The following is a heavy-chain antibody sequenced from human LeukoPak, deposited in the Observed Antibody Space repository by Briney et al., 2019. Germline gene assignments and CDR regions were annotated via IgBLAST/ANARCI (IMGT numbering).Heavy chain of an antibody. CDR1: GFTFSSYV. Sequence: GGSLRLSCAASGFTFSSYVMSWVRQAPGKGLEWVSAITDSGGDTYYADSVKGRFTISRDNSKNTLYLQMNSLRAGDTAVFYCAKVGGGGYPYYFDYWGQGTLVTVSS. V-gene: IGHV3-23*01. CDR2: ITDSGGDT. J-gene: IGHJ4*02. D-gene: IGHD2-15*01. CDR3: AKVGGGGYPYYFDY.